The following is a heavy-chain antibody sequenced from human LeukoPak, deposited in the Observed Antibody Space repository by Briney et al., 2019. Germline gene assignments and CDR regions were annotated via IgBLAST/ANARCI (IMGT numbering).Heavy chain of an antibody. CDR2: IWYDGSNK. J-gene: IGHJ4*02. D-gene: IGHD3-10*01. CDR1: GFTFSRYG. V-gene: IGHV3-33*01. Sequence: PGGSLRLCRAASGFTFSRYGMHWVRQAPGKGLEWVAVIWYDGSNKYYADSVKGRFTISRDNSKNTLYLQMNSLRAEDTAVYYCAVGSGSYYGYFDYWGQGTLVTVSS. CDR3: AVGSGSYYGYFDY.